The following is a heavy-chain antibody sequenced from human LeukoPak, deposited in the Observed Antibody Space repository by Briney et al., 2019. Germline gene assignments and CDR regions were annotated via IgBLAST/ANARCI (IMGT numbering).Heavy chain of an antibody. V-gene: IGHV3-30*01. CDR3: ARDMIGPYSSSSRLDY. CDR1: GFTFSSYA. Sequence: PGGSLRLSCAASGFTFSSYAMQWVRQPPGKGLGWVAAISYDGSNKYYADSVKGRFTIARDNSKNTLYLQMNSLRAEDTAVYYCARDMIGPYSSSSRLDYWGQGTLVTVSS. D-gene: IGHD6-6*01. J-gene: IGHJ4*02. CDR2: ISYDGSNK.